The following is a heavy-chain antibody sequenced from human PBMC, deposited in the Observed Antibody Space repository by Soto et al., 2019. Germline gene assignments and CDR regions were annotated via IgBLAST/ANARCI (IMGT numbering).Heavy chain of an antibody. J-gene: IGHJ4*02. V-gene: IGHV3-30-3*01. CDR1: GFTFSSYA. CDR2: ISYDGSNK. Sequence: GESLKISCAASGFTFSSYAMHWVRQAPGKGLEWVAVISYDGSNKYYADSVKGRFTISRDNSKNTLYLQMNSLRAEDTAVYYCARGYYYDSSGICLPYWGQGTLVTVSS. D-gene: IGHD3-22*01. CDR3: ARGYYYDSSGICLPY.